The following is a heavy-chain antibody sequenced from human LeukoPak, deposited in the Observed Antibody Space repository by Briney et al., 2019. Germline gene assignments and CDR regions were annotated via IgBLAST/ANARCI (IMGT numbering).Heavy chain of an antibody. D-gene: IGHD6-13*01. CDR1: GFTFSSYA. Sequence: GGSLRLSCAASGFTFSSYAMSWVRQAPGKGLEWVSAISGSGGSTYYADSVKGRFTISRDNAKNSLYLQMNSLRAEDTAVYYCARARVGAADFGYFDYWGQGTLVTVSS. CDR3: ARARVGAADFGYFDY. CDR2: ISGSGGST. J-gene: IGHJ4*02. V-gene: IGHV3-23*01.